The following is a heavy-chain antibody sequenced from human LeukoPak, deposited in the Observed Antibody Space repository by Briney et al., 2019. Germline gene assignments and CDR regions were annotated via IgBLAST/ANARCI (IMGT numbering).Heavy chain of an antibody. V-gene: IGHV3-66*01. D-gene: IGHD3-10*01. CDR1: GFTVSSNH. CDR2: IYSGGST. Sequence: GGPLRLSCAASGFTVSSNHMSWVRQAPGKGLEWVSVIYSGGSTYYADSVKGRFTISRDNFKNTLYLQMNSLRAEDTAVYYCARDAYGSGSYQYVYWGQGTLVTVSS. J-gene: IGHJ4*02. CDR3: ARDAYGSGSYQYVY.